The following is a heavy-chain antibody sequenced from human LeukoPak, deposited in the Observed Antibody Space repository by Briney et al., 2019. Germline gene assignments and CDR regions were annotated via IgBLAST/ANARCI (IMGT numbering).Heavy chain of an antibody. CDR3: ARVRALDI. CDR1: GFTFSSYS. V-gene: IGHV3-48*01. CDR2: ISSSSSTI. J-gene: IGHJ3*02. Sequence: PGGSLRLSCAASGFTFSSYSMNWVRQAPGKGLEWVSYISSSSSTIYYADSVKGRFTISRDNAKNSLYLLMNSLRAEDTAVYYCARVRALDIWGQGTMVTVSS.